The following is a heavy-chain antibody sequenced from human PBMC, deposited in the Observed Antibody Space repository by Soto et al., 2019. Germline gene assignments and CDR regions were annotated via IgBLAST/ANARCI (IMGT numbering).Heavy chain of an antibody. Sequence: VKVSCKVSGYTLTELSMHWVRQAPGKGLEWMGGFDPEDGETIYAQKFQGRVTMTEDTSTDTAYMELSSLRSEDTAVYYCATTTTDNYYDSSGNLDYWGQGTLVTVSS. CDR1: GYTLTELS. D-gene: IGHD3-22*01. CDR3: ATTTTDNYYDSSGNLDY. CDR2: FDPEDGET. J-gene: IGHJ4*02. V-gene: IGHV1-24*01.